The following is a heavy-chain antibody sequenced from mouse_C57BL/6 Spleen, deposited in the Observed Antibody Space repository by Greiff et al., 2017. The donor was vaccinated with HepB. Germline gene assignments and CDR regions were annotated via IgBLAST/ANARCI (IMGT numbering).Heavy chain of an antibody. CDR3: TLYYDYDVGNFDY. Sequence: VQLQQSGAELVRPGASVKLSCTASGFNIKDYYMHWVKQSPEQGLEWIGRIDPEDGDTEYAPKFQGKATMTADTSSNTAYLQLSSLTSEDTAVYYCTLYYDYDVGNFDYWGQGTTLTVSS. D-gene: IGHD2-4*01. CDR1: GFNIKDYY. CDR2: IDPEDGDT. J-gene: IGHJ2*01. V-gene: IGHV14-1*01.